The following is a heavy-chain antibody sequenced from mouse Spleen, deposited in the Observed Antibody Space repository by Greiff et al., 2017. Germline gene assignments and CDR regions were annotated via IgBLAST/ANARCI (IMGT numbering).Heavy chain of an antibody. V-gene: IGHV1-47*01. D-gene: IGHD2-3*01. CDR2: FHPYNDDT. CDR3: ARRGDGYPAWFAY. J-gene: IGHJ3*01. CDR1: GYTFTTYP. Sequence: VKLVESGAELVKPGASVKMSCKASGYTFTTYPIEWMKQNHGKSLEWIGNFHPYNDDTKYNEKFKGKATLTVEKSSSTVYLELSRLTSDDSAVYYCARRGDGYPAWFAYWGQGTLVTVSA.